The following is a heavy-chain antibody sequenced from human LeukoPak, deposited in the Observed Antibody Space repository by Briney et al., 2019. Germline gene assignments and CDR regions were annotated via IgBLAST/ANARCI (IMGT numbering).Heavy chain of an antibody. CDR3: ARGKDDILTGSPFDY. CDR2: IWYDGSNK. J-gene: IGHJ4*02. CDR1: GFTFSSYG. D-gene: IGHD3-9*01. Sequence: GGSLRLSCAASGFTFSSYGMHWVRQAPGKGLEWVAVIWYDGSNKYYADSVKGRFTISRDNSKNTLYLQMNSLRAEDTAVYYCARGKDDILTGSPFDYWGQGTLVTASS. V-gene: IGHV3-33*01.